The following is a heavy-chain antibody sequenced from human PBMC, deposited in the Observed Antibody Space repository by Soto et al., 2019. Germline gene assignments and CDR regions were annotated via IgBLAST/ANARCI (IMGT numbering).Heavy chain of an antibody. CDR1: GASLSGYY. D-gene: IGHD3-9*01. V-gene: IGHV4-34*01. CDR2: INHSGRI. J-gene: IGHJ4*02. Sequence: QVQLQQWGAGLLKPSETLSLTCAVSGASLSGYYWSWIRQPPGKGLEWIGEINHSGRINYNPSLKIRVTISLDTSKNQFSLKLSSLTAADTALFYCARASYDTLTGYYPFWGQGTLVTVSS. CDR3: ARASYDTLTGYYPF.